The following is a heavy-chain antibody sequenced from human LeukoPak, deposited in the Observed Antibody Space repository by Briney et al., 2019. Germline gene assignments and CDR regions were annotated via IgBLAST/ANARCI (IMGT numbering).Heavy chain of an antibody. CDR3: AKDSSAWSQCVDY. D-gene: IGHD6-19*01. CDR2: LSGTGNTA. CDR1: GFTFTDYA. J-gene: IGHJ4*02. Sequence: PGGSLRLSCAPSGFTFTDYAMSWVRQAPGRGLEWVSTLSGTGNTAYYADSVKGRFTISRDNSKNTLFLQMNSLRDEDTAVYYCAKDSSAWSQCVDYWGQGTLVTVSS. V-gene: IGHV3-23*01.